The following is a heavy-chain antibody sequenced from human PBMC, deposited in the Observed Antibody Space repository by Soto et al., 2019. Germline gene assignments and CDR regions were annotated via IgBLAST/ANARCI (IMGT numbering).Heavy chain of an antibody. D-gene: IGHD6-13*01. J-gene: IGHJ4*02. CDR2: INAGNGNT. CDR1: GYTFTSYA. Sequence: ASVKVSCKASGYTFTSYAMHWVRQAPGQRLEWMGWINAGNGNTKYSQKFQGRVTITRDTSTSTAYMELRSLRSDDTAVYYCARVIAAAADFGYWGQGTLVTVSS. CDR3: ARVIAAAADFGY. V-gene: IGHV1-3*01.